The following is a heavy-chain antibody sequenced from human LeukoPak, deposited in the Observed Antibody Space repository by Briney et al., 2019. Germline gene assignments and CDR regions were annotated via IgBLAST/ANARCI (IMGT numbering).Heavy chain of an antibody. J-gene: IGHJ6*02. D-gene: IGHD2-2*01. CDR3: ARVVPAAPEGIYYYGMDV. V-gene: IGHV4-4*07. CDR1: GGSISSYY. CDR2: IYISGST. Sequence: PSETLSLTCTVSGGSISSYYWSWIRQPAGKGLEWIGRIYISGSTNYNPSLKSRVTMSVDTSKNQFSLKLSSVTAADTAVYYCARVVPAAPEGIYYYGMDVWGQGTTVTVSS.